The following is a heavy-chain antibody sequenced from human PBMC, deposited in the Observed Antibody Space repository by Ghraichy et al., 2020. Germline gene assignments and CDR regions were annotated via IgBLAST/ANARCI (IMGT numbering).Heavy chain of an antibody. J-gene: IGHJ2*01. D-gene: IGHD6-19*01. CDR3: ARTLPGIAVAGYWYFDL. V-gene: IGHV4-59*01. Sequence: SQTLSLTCTVSGGSIILSSFLFILPPPGKFLSFLWYISSSGLPHYNPSLTRRVPLSVDPSKNQFSLKLSSVTAADTAVYYCARTLPGIAVAGYWYFDLWGRGTLVTVSS. CDR2: ISSSGLP. CDR1: GGSIILSS.